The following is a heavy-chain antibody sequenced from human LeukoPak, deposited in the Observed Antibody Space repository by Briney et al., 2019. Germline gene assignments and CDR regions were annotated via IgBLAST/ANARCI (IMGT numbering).Heavy chain of an antibody. CDR2: ISGSGGST. J-gene: IGHJ6*03. CDR1: GFTFSSYG. Sequence: GGTLRLSCAASGFTFSSYGMSWVRQAPGKGLEWVSAISGSGGSTYYADSVKGRFTISRDNSKNTLYLQMNSLRAEDTAVYFCAKGSKAVLFTRDHYMDVWGKGTTVTIPS. D-gene: IGHD6-19*01. V-gene: IGHV3-23*01. CDR3: AKGSKAVLFTRDHYMDV.